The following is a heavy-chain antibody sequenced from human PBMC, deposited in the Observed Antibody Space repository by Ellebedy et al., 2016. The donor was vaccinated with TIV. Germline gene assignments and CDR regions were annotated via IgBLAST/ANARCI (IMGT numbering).Heavy chain of an antibody. J-gene: IGHJ6*02. CDR3: ARRIAARPDYYYAMDV. V-gene: IGHV3-23*01. CDR2: ISANGGTT. D-gene: IGHD6-6*01. CDR1: GFTFSTYP. Sequence: PGGSLRLSCAASGFTFSTYPMNWVRQAPGKGLEWVSIISANGGTTYYADSVKGRFTISRDNSKNTLSLQMNSLRAEDTAVYYCARRIAARPDYYYAMDVWGQGTTVTVAS.